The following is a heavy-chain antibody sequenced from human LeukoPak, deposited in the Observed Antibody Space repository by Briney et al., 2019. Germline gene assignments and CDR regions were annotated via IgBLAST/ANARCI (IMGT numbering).Heavy chain of an antibody. D-gene: IGHD1-26*01. V-gene: IGHV4-4*09. Sequence: SETLSLTCTVSGGSISSCCWSWIRQPPGKALEWIGYLYSSGRINYNPSLESRVTISADTSKNQFSLKLSSVTAADTAVYYCARGQEGATALFDYWGQGILVTASS. CDR3: ARGQEGATALFDY. CDR1: GGSISSCC. J-gene: IGHJ4*02. CDR2: LYSSGRI.